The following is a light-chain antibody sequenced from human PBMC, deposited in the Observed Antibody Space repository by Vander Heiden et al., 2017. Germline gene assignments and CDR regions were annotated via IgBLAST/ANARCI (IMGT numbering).Light chain of an antibody. CDR1: QGISNY. V-gene: IGKV1-33*01. J-gene: IGKJ4*01. CDR3: QQDDNLPLT. Sequence: DIQMTQSPSSLSAFEGDRVTITCQASQGISNYLNWYQQKPGKAPKLLIYDASNLETGVPSRFSGSGSGTDFTFTISCLQPEDFATYYCQQDDNLPLTFGGGTKVEIK. CDR2: DAS.